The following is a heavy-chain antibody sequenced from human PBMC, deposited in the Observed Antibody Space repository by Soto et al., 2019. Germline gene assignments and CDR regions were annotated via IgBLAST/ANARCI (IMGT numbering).Heavy chain of an antibody. D-gene: IGHD3-22*01. Sequence: QVQLVQSGAEVKKPGSSVKVSCKASGGTFSSYAISWVRQAPGQGLEWMGGIIPIFGTANYAQKFQGRVTITADESTSKAYMELSSLRSEDTAVYYCARDYYDSSGYYSYYFDYWGQGTLVTVSS. CDR1: GGTFSSYA. CDR2: IIPIFGTA. V-gene: IGHV1-69*01. J-gene: IGHJ4*02. CDR3: ARDYYDSSGYYSYYFDY.